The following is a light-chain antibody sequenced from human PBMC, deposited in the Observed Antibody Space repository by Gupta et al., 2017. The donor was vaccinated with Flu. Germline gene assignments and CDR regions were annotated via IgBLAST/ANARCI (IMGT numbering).Light chain of an antibody. CDR2: GAS. CDR3: QQYNNWPPWT. J-gene: IGKJ1*01. V-gene: IGKV3-15*01. CDR1: QSVSSN. Sequence: ASQSVSSNLAWYQQKPGQAPRLLIYGASTRATGIPARFSGSGSGTEFTLTISSLQSEDFAVYYCQQYNNWPPWTFGQGTKVEIK.